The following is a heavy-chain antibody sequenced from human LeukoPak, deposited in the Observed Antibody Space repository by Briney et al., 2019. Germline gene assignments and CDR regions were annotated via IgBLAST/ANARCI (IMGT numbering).Heavy chain of an antibody. J-gene: IGHJ4*02. V-gene: IGHV4-34*01. Sequence: SETLSLTCTVSGGSISSYYWSWIRQPPGKGLEWIGEINHSGSTNYNPSLKSRVTISVDTSKNQFSLKLSSVTAADTAVYYCAREIYGGNSPPFDYWGQGTLVTVSS. D-gene: IGHD4-23*01. CDR3: AREIYGGNSPPFDY. CDR2: INHSGST. CDR1: GGSISSYY.